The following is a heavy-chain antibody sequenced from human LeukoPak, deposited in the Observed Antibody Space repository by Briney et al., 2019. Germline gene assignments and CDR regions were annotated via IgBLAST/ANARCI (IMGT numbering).Heavy chain of an antibody. J-gene: IGHJ4*02. CDR2: LSSDGSNK. D-gene: IGHD3-10*01. Sequence: GGSLRLSCVASGFIVNSYGMHWVRQAPGKGLEWVAVLSSDGSNKYYADSVKGRFTISRDNSKNTLYLQMNSLRADDTAVYYCAKESRYYDFDYWGQGTLVTVSS. CDR1: GFIVNSYG. V-gene: IGHV3-30*18. CDR3: AKESRYYDFDY.